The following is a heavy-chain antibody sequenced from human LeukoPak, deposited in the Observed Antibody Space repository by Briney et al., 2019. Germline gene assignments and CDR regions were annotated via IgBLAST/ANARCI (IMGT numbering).Heavy chain of an antibody. Sequence: SETLSLTCALYGGPFSGYYWTWIRQPPGKGLEWIGEIDHSGSTNYNPSLKSRLTISADTSKNEFSLKLSSVTAADTALYYCMRPLNTVHDSFDVWGQGTMVTVSS. J-gene: IGHJ3*01. CDR3: MRPLNTVHDSFDV. D-gene: IGHD4-11*01. CDR2: IDHSGST. CDR1: GGPFSGYY. V-gene: IGHV4-34*01.